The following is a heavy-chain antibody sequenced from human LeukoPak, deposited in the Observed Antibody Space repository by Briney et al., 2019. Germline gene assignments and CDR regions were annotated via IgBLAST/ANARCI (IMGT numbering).Heavy chain of an antibody. CDR3: ARGGYYGSGSRSNWFDP. CDR2: INHSGST. Sequence: PSETLSLTCAVYGGSFSGYYWSWIRQPPGKGLEWIGEINHSGSTNYNPSLKSRVTISVDTSKNQFSLKLSSVTAADTAVYYCARGGYYGSGSRSNWFDPWGQETLVTVSS. D-gene: IGHD3-10*01. J-gene: IGHJ5*02. V-gene: IGHV4-34*01. CDR1: GGSFSGYY.